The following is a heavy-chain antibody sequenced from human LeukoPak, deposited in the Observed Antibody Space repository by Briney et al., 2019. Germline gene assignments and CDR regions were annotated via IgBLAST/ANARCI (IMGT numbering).Heavy chain of an antibody. Sequence: GESLKTSCKGSGYSSTSYWSGWVRQMPGKGLEWMGIIYPGDSDTRYSASFQGEVTISADKSISTAYLQWSSLKASDTAMYYCARLWNNWNDGSGAFDIWGQGTMVTVSS. CDR1: GYSSTSYW. D-gene: IGHD1-1*01. CDR2: IYPGDSDT. V-gene: IGHV5-51*01. CDR3: ARLWNNWNDGSGAFDI. J-gene: IGHJ3*02.